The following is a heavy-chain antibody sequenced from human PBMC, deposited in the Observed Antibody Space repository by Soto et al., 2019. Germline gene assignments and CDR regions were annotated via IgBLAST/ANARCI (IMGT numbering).Heavy chain of an antibody. J-gene: IGHJ4*01. CDR2: INAGNGNT. CDR1: GYTFTSYA. Sequence: ASVKVSCKASGYTFTSYAMHWVRQAPGQRLEWMGWINAGNGNTKYSQKFQGRVTITRDTSASTAYMELNSLRTEDTAVYYCARDSGYGSVNSVNHYLDFWGHGTLVTVSS. CDR3: ARDSGYGSVNSVNHYLDF. V-gene: IGHV1-3*01. D-gene: IGHD3-10*01.